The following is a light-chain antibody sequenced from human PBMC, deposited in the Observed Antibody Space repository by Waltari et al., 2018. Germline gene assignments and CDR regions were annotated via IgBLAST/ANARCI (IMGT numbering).Light chain of an antibody. V-gene: IGLV2-23*02. J-gene: IGLJ1*01. CDR2: EVS. Sequence: SALTQPASVSGSPGQSITISCTETSANVGSYPLPPWYQRHPGGAPKLLIYEVSERPSGVSIRFSGSKSGKTASLTISGLQPEDEADYYCCAFAGRGFYVFGTGTQVTVL. CDR3: CAFAGRGFYV. CDR1: SANVGSYPL.